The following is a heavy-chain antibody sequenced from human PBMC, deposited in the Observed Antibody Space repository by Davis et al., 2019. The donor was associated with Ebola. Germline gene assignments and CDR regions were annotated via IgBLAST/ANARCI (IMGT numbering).Heavy chain of an antibody. Sequence: GGSLRLSCAASGFTFSSYAMHWVRQAPGKGLEWVAVISYDGSNKYYADSVKGRFTISRDNSKNTLYLQMNSRRAEDTAVYYCAREYSSSSFHFDYWGQGTLVTVSS. CDR1: GFTFSSYA. D-gene: IGHD6-6*01. CDR2: ISYDGSNK. J-gene: IGHJ4*02. CDR3: AREYSSSSFHFDY. V-gene: IGHV3-30-3*01.